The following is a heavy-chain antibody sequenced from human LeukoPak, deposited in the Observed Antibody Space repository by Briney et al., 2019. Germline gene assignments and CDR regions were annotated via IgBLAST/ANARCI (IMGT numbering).Heavy chain of an antibody. CDR1: GFTFDSYA. D-gene: IGHD5-24*01. J-gene: IGHJ5*02. CDR3: AKDNIGDPDFWFDA. Sequence: PGGSLRLSCEVSGFTFDSYAMSWVRQSPGEGLEWVSGIIGGGSRTYYADSVKGRFTISRDNSKNTLFLQMNSLRTDDTAVYYCAKDNIGDPDFWFDAWGQGTLVAVSS. V-gene: IGHV3-23*01. CDR2: IIGGGSRT.